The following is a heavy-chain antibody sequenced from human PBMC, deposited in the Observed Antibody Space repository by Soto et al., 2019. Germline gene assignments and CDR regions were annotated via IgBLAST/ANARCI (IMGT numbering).Heavy chain of an antibody. Sequence: EVQLLESGGGLVQPGGSLRLSCAASGFTFSSYAMSWVRQAPGKGPEWVSAISGSGGSTYYADSVKGRFTISRDNSKNTLYLQMNSLRAEDTAVYYCAKLLDPGYSSRGFDYWGQGTLVTVSS. CDR3: AKLLDPGYSSRGFDY. D-gene: IGHD6-13*01. V-gene: IGHV3-23*01. J-gene: IGHJ4*02. CDR1: GFTFSSYA. CDR2: ISGSGGST.